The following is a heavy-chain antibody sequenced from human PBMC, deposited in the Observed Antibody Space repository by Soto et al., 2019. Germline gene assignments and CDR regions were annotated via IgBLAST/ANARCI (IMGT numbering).Heavy chain of an antibody. Sequence: PGESLKISCKGSGYSFTTNWIGWVRQMPGKGLEWMGVIYPGDSDTRYSPSFQGQVAISADKSINTAYLQWSSLKASDAAMYYCARHSGVAEDGTDWGQGTLVTVSS. D-gene: IGHD6-13*01. CDR2: IYPGDSDT. V-gene: IGHV5-51*01. CDR1: GYSFTTNW. J-gene: IGHJ1*01. CDR3: ARHSGVAEDGTD.